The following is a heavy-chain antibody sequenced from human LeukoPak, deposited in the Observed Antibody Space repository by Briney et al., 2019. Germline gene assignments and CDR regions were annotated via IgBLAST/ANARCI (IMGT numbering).Heavy chain of an antibody. V-gene: IGHV3-23*01. J-gene: IGHJ4*02. CDR1: GFTFGTST. CDR2: INSNGGST. CDR3: AKGYSGYDLSFDY. Sequence: GGSLRLSCTTSGFTFGTSTMTWVRQAPGKGLEWVSTINSNGGSTYYASSVKGRFTISRDNSRNTLYLRMSSLRAEDTAVYYCAKGYSGYDLSFDYWGQGTLVTVSS. D-gene: IGHD5-12*01.